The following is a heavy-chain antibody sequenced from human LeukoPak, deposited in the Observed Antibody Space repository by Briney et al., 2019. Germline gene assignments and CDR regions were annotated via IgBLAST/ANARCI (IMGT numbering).Heavy chain of an antibody. V-gene: IGHV4-39*07. D-gene: IGHD3-9*01. CDR2: IYYSGTT. CDR1: GGSISSSSYY. J-gene: IGHJ4*02. Sequence: SETLSLTCTVSGGSISSSSYYWGWIRQPPGKGLKWIGSIYYSGTTYYNPSLKSRVIISVDTSKNQFSLKLSSVTAADTAVYYCARGPSPNLTGYPPSWGQGTLVTVSS. CDR3: ARGPSPNLTGYPPS.